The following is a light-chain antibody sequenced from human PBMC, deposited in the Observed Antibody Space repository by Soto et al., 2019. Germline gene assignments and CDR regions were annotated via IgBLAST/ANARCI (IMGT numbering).Light chain of an antibody. V-gene: IGLV1-51*01. J-gene: IGLJ2*01. CDR2: DNN. CDR3: GTWDSSLSAEV. Sequence: QSVLTQPPSVSAAPGQKVTISCSGSNSNIGNNYVSWYQQLPGTAPKLLIYDNNKRPSGIPDRFSGSKSGTSATLGITGLQTGDDADYYCGTWDSSLSAEVFGGGTKVTVL. CDR1: NSNIGNNY.